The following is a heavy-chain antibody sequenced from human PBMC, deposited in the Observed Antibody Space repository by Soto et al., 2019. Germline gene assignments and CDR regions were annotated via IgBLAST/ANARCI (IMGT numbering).Heavy chain of an antibody. J-gene: IGHJ6*02. Sequence: GGALRISCAAPWFTFRNSWVRWVRPAPGKGPEWVSTIDTGGGKTFFADSVKGRFTLSRDNSKNTLLLQMDNLRSEDTALYYCAVIKTSLGGYATEAAWGQGTAVTVSS. V-gene: IGHV3-23*05. CDR3: AVIKTSLGGYATEAA. CDR2: IDTGGGKT. D-gene: IGHD2-15*01. CDR1: WFTFRNSW.